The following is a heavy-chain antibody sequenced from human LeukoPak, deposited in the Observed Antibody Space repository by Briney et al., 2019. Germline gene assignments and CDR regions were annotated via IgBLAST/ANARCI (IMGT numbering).Heavy chain of an antibody. CDR2: ISSSSSTI. V-gene: IGHV3-48*01. J-gene: IGHJ4*02. D-gene: IGHD2-15*01. CDR1: GFTFSSYS. Sequence: PGGSLRLSCAASGFTFSSYSMNWVRQAPGRGLEWVSYISSSSSTIYYADSVKGRFTISRDNAKNSLYLQMNSLRAEDTAVYYCARQVDPHCSGGSCYQFVDWGQGTLVTVSS. CDR3: ARQVDPHCSGGSCYQFVD.